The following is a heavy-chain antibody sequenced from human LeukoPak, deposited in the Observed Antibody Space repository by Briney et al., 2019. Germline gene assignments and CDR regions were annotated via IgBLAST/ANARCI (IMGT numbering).Heavy chain of an antibody. Sequence: GGSLRLSCAASGFTFSSYNMNWVRQAPGKGLEWVSSTTSSSSYIYYADSVKGRFTSSRENAKNSLYLQMNRLTAEDTGVYYCARDPYSGSYSADVYYYYMDVWGKGTTVTVSS. V-gene: IGHV3-21*06. CDR1: GFTFSSYN. D-gene: IGHD1-26*01. CDR3: ARDPYSGSYSADVYYYYMDV. CDR2: TTSSSSYI. J-gene: IGHJ6*03.